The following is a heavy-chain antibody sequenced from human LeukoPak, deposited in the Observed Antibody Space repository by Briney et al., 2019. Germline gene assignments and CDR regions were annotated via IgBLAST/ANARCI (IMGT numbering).Heavy chain of an antibody. CDR3: ARRGLAAAGMRALDV. V-gene: IGHV4-59*08. CDR1: GGSISGYY. J-gene: IGHJ3*01. D-gene: IGHD6-13*01. CDR2: TYHSGST. Sequence: SETLSLTCIVSGGSISGYYWSWIRQPPGKGLEWIGYTYHSGSTNYNPSLKSRVTISVDTSKNQFSLKLSSVTAADTAVYYCARRGLAAAGMRALDVWGQGTMVTVSS.